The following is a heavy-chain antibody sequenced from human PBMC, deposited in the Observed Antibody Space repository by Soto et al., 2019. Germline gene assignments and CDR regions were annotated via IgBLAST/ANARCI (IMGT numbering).Heavy chain of an antibody. J-gene: IGHJ5*02. CDR2: IRSKANNYAT. D-gene: IGHD6-19*01. CDR1: GFTFSGSA. Sequence: EVQLVESGGGLVQPGESLKLSCAASGFTFSGSAMHWVRQASGKGLEWVGRIRSKANNYATAYSASVKGRFTISRDDSKNTAYLQMNSLKTDDTAVYYWSSVRVTSGWYLWGQGTLVTVSS. CDR3: SSVRVTSGWYL. V-gene: IGHV3-73*01.